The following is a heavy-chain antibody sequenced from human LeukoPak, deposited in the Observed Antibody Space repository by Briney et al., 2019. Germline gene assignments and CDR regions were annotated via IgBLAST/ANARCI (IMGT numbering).Heavy chain of an antibody. D-gene: IGHD1-1*01. CDR3: VRGEGTPHFDY. J-gene: IGHJ4*02. CDR2: ISGYNGHT. CDR1: GYTFTSYG. V-gene: IGHV1-18*01. Sequence: GASVKVSCKASGYTFTSYGISWVRQAPGQGLEWMGSISGYNGHTYYSQQLQGRVTLTTETSTSTAYMELRNLRSDDTAVYYCVRGEGTPHFDYWGQGTLVTVSS.